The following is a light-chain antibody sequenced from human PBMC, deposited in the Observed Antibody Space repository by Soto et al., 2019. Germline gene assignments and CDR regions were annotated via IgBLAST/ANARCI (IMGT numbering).Light chain of an antibody. CDR3: QQYGSSAYT. CDR1: QSVSSSY. Sequence: EIVLTQSPGTLSLSPGERATLSYRASQSVSSSYLSWYQRKPGQPPRLLIYGASSRATGIPDRFSGSGSGTDFTLTISRLEPEDFAVYYCQQYGSSAYTFGQGTKLEIK. CDR2: GAS. V-gene: IGKV3-20*01. J-gene: IGKJ2*01.